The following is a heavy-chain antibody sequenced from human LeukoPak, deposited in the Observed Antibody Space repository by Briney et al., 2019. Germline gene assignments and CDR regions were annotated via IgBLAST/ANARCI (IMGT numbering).Heavy chain of an antibody. V-gene: IGHV4-59*01. CDR1: GGSISSYY. J-gene: IGHJ3*02. CDR2: IYYSGST. D-gene: IGHD3-10*01. Sequence: SETLSLTCTVSGGSISSYYWSWIRQPPGKGLEWIGYIYYSGSTNYNPSLKSRVTISVDTSKNQFSLKLRSVTAADTAVYYCARGYGSGSYYDAFDIWGQGTMVTVSS. CDR3: ARGYGSGSYYDAFDI.